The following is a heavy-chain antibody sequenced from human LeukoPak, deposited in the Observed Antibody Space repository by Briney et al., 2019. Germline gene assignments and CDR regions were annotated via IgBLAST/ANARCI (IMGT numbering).Heavy chain of an antibody. D-gene: IGHD5-18*01. V-gene: IGHV4-39*07. J-gene: IGHJ6*02. Sequence: PSETLSLTCTVSGGSISSSSYYWGWIRQPPGKGLEWIGSIYYSGSTNYNPSLKSRVTISVDTSKNQFSLKLSSATAADTAVYYCARGRGYSYGPIRGYGMDVWGQGTTVTVSS. CDR1: GGSISSSSYY. CDR2: IYYSGST. CDR3: ARGRGYSYGPIRGYGMDV.